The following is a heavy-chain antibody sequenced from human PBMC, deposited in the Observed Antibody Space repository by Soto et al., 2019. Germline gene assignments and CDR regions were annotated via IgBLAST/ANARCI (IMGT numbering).Heavy chain of an antibody. CDR1: GGTFSSYA. V-gene: IGHV1-69*06. CDR3: ARAPLIAARYYYYGMDV. CDR2: IIPIFGTA. J-gene: IGHJ6*02. Sequence: SVKVSCKASGGTFSSYAISWARQAPGQGLEWMGGIIPIFGTANYAQKFQGRVTITADKSTSTAYMELSSLRSEDTAVYYCARAPLIAARYYYYGMDVWGQGTTVTVSS. D-gene: IGHD6-6*01.